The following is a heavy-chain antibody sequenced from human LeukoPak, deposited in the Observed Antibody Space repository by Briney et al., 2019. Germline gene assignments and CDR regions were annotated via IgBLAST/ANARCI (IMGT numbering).Heavy chain of an antibody. CDR1: GGSISSSNW. J-gene: IGHJ4*02. V-gene: IGHV4-4*02. CDR2: INHSGST. CDR3: AILLAGYSSSWFLDY. Sequence: SGTLSLTCAVSGGSISSSNWWSRVRQPPGKGLEWIGEINHSGSTNYNPSLKSRVTISVDTSKNQFSLKLSSVTAADTAVYYCAILLAGYSSSWFLDYWGQGTLVTVSS. D-gene: IGHD6-13*01.